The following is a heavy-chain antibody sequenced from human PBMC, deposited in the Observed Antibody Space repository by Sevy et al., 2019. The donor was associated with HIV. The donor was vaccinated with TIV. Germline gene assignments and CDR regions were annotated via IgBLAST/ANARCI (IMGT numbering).Heavy chain of an antibody. V-gene: IGHV3-30*04. D-gene: IGHD2-21*02. CDR1: GSTFSDYD. CDR3: ARLFSCGGDCYYLDY. CDR2: MSHDGNYK. J-gene: IGHJ4*02. Sequence: GRSLRLSCAASGSTFSDYDMHWVRQAPGKGLEWVAVMSHDGNYKNHADSVKVRFTISRDNFKNTLYLQMNSLRVEDTAVYFCARLFSCGGDCYYLDYWGQGAPVTVSS.